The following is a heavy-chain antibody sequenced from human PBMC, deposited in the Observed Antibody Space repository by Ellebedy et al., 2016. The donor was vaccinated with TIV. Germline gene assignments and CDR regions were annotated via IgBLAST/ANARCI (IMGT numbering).Heavy chain of an antibody. CDR2: IRRKLYGGTA. J-gene: IGHJ4*02. D-gene: IGHD2-2*01. Sequence: GGSLRLSCAASGFIFSDHYMHWVRQPPGKGLEWVGFIRRKLYGGTAQYAASVKGRFTISRDDSKNSVSLQMDSLRTGDTAVYYCVRVVPDAIDGFDYWGQGVLVTVSS. CDR1: GFIFSDHY. V-gene: IGHV3-72*01. CDR3: VRVVPDAIDGFDY.